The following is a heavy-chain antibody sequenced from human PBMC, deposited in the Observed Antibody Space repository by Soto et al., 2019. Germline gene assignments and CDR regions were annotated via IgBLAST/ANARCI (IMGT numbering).Heavy chain of an antibody. Sequence: SETLSLTCTVSDGSFNPNYWGWIRQPPGKGLEWVGYIYYAGTTTYNPSLKGRATISLDTSENQFALKLTSVTAADTAVYYCAREVFGSSTPAGYCGQGTLVTVSS. J-gene: IGHJ4*02. CDR1: DGSFNPNY. CDR3: AREVFGSSTPAGY. CDR2: IYYAGTT. V-gene: IGHV4-59*12. D-gene: IGHD1-20*01.